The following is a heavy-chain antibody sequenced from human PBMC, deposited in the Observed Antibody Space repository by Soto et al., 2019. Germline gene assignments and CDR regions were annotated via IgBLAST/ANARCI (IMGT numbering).Heavy chain of an antibody. CDR2: IVVGSGNT. CDR3: AADSLLRYYDFWSGYPPPMDV. D-gene: IGHD3-3*01. CDR1: GFTFTSSS. Sequence: SVKVSCKASGFTFTSSSVQWVQQARGQRLEWIGWIVVGSGNTNYAQKFQERVTITRDMSTSTAYMELSSLRSEDTAVYYCAADSLLRYYDFWSGYPPPMDVWGQGATVTVS. J-gene: IGHJ6*02. V-gene: IGHV1-58*01.